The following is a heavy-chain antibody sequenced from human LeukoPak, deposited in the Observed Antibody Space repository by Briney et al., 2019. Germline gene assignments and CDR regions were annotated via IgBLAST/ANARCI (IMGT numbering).Heavy chain of an antibody. Sequence: GGSLRLSCAASGFTFSSYSMNWVRQAPGKGLEWVSSISSSSSYIYYADSVKGRFTISRDNAKNSLCLQMNSLRAEDTAVYYCARDLTVTDYFDYWGQGTLVTVSS. CDR1: GFTFSSYS. CDR3: ARDLTVTDYFDY. J-gene: IGHJ4*02. CDR2: ISSSSSYI. D-gene: IGHD4-17*01. V-gene: IGHV3-21*01.